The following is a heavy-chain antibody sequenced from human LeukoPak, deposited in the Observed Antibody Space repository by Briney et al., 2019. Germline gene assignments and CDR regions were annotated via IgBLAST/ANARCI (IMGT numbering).Heavy chain of an antibody. J-gene: IGHJ1*01. CDR2: VKTDGSEK. D-gene: IGHD3-22*01. CDR1: GFTFSNYW. CDR3: ATYSSLNAREFQY. V-gene: IGHV3-7*01. Sequence: GGSLRLSCEGSGFTFSNYWMSWVRQAPGKGLEWVANVKTDGSEKYYVDSVKGRFTISRDNAKNSLYLQMNSLRAEDTAVYYCATYSSLNAREFQYWGQGTLVTVSS.